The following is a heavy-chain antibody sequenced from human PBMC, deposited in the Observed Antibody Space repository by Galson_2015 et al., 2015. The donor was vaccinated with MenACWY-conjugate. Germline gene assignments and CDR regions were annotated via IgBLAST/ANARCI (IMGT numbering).Heavy chain of an antibody. D-gene: IGHD6-19*01. CDR3: ARGQQWGDYFDS. V-gene: IGHV1-69*08. J-gene: IGHJ4*02. Sequence: SAKASCKPPRGSFTTSTISCAQQAPGHGLEWMRRVLPALVTANHAQEFQGRATLAADKSPSPVYMDLRSLRSEDTAVYYCARGQQWGDYFDSWGQGTLVIVSS. CDR1: RGSFTTST. CDR2: VLPALVTA.